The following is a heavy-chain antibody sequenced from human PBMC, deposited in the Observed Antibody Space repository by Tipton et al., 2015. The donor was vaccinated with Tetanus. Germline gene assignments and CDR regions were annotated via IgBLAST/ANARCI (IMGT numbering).Heavy chain of an antibody. CDR1: GGSFRSGDHY. CDR3: ARLASYSNHLDA. D-gene: IGHD4-11*01. J-gene: IGHJ4*02. CDR2: IYYSGNS. V-gene: IGHV4-30-4*01. Sequence: TLSLTCTVSGGSFRSGDHYWSWIRQPPGKGLEWIGYIYYSGNSDYNPSLKSRVTLSVDTSNNQFSLKLNSVTAADTAVYYCARLASYSNHLDAWGQGALVTVSS.